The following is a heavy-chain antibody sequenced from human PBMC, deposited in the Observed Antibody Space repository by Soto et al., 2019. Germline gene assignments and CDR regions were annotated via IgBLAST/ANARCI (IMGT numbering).Heavy chain of an antibody. D-gene: IGHD1-26*01. CDR2: ISRSSSYI. V-gene: IGHV3-21*01. CDR3: ARDQSEKWELLNWFDP. J-gene: IGHJ5*02. CDR1: GFTFSSYS. Sequence: VQLVESGGGLVKPGGSLRLSCAASGFTFSSYSMNLVRQAPGKGLEWVSSISRSSSYIYYADSVKGRFTISRDNAKNSLYLQMNSLRAEDTAVYYCARDQSEKWELLNWFDPWGQGTLVTVSS.